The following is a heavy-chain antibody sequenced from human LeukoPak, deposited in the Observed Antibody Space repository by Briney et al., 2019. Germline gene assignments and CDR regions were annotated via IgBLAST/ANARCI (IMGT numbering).Heavy chain of an antibody. CDR3: ARDTLYSSGWYAFDF. Sequence: ASVKVSCKASGYAFTGYYMHWVRQAPGQGLEWMGWINPNSGGTNYAQKFQGRVTMTRDTSISTAYMELSRLRSDDTAVYYCARDTLYSSGWYAFDFWGQGTLVTVSS. CDR1: GYAFTGYY. J-gene: IGHJ4*02. D-gene: IGHD6-19*01. V-gene: IGHV1-2*02. CDR2: INPNSGGT.